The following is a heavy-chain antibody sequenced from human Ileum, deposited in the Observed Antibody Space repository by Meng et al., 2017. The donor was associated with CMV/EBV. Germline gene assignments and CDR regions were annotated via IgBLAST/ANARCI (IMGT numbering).Heavy chain of an antibody. V-gene: IGHV3-9*01. CDR2: MSGSGDFI. CDR1: GFNFATFA. CDR3: AKDTRLCTGGTCYSILDH. Sequence: GGSLRLSCAASGFNFATFAMHWVRQTPGKGLEWVSGMSGSGDFIAYGDSVKGRFTISRDNGNKLLYLHMSSLRPEDTALYYCAKDTRLCTGGTCYSILDHWGQGTQVTVAS. J-gene: IGHJ1*01. D-gene: IGHD2-15*01.